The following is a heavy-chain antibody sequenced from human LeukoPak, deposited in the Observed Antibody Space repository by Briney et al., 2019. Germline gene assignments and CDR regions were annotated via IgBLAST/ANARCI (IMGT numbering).Heavy chain of an antibody. Sequence: GSLRLSCAASGFTFSSYSMNWVRQAPGKGLEWVSYISSSSTIYYADSVKGRFTISRDNAKNSLYLQMNSLRAEDTAVYYCARDQGALHVSNFDYWGQGTLVTVSS. V-gene: IGHV3-48*01. CDR3: ARDQGALHVSNFDY. J-gene: IGHJ4*02. D-gene: IGHD5/OR15-5a*01. CDR2: ISSSSTI. CDR1: GFTFSSYS.